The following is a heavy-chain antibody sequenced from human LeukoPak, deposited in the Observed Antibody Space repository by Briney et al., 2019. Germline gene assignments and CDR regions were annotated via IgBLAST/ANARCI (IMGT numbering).Heavy chain of an antibody. J-gene: IGHJ4*02. Sequence: ASVKVSCKASGYTFTGYYMHWVRQAPGRGLEWMGWINPNSGGTNYAQKFQGRVTMTRDTSISTAYMELSRLRSDDTAVYYCARAYSGSYFYFDYWGQGTLVTVSS. V-gene: IGHV1-2*02. CDR2: INPNSGGT. D-gene: IGHD1-26*01. CDR1: GYTFTGYY. CDR3: ARAYSGSYFYFDY.